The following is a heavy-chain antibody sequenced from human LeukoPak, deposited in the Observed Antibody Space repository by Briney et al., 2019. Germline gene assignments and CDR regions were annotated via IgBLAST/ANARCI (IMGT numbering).Heavy chain of an antibody. V-gene: IGHV1-58*02. J-gene: IGHJ4*02. CDR1: GFTFTSSA. Sequence: ASVKVSCKASGFTFTSSAMQWVRQARGQRLEWIGWIVVGSGNTNYAQKFQGRVTITADKSTSTAYMELSSLRSEDTAVYYCAIERDSSGWYYFDYWGQGTLVTVSS. CDR2: IVVGSGNT. D-gene: IGHD6-19*01. CDR3: AIERDSSGWYYFDY.